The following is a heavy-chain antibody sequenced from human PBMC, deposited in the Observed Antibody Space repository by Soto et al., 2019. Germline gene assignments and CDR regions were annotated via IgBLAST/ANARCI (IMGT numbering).Heavy chain of an antibody. CDR1: GGSFSGYY. D-gene: IGHD3-22*01. V-gene: IGHV4-34*01. Sequence: PSETLSLTCAVYGGSFSGYYWSWIRQPPGKGLEWIGEINHSGSTNYNPSLKSRVTISVDTSKNQFSLKLSSVTAADTAVYYCASSDYYDSSGYQTYFDYWGQGTLVTVSS. CDR2: INHSGST. CDR3: ASSDYYDSSGYQTYFDY. J-gene: IGHJ4*02.